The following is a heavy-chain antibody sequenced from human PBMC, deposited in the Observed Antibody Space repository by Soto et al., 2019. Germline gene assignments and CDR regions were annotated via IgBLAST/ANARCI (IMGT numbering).Heavy chain of an antibody. D-gene: IGHD2-15*01. CDR1: GGSLSPFY. J-gene: IGHJ4*02. CDR3: ARVGGVAARTFDY. Sequence: LTCTVSGGSLSPFYWSWVRQPPGKGLEWIGYLYYSGNTNYNPSLKSRVTISVDASKNQVSLRLTSVTAADTAVYYCARVGGVAARTFDYWGQGTVVTVSS. CDR2: LYYSGNT. V-gene: IGHV4-59*01.